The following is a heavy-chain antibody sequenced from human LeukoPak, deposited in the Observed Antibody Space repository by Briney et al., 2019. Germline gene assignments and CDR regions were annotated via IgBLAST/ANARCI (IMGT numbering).Heavy chain of an antibody. CDR3: ARQNYDIRAYRYYGVDV. CDR2: IFYTGST. V-gene: IGHV4-59*08. Sequence: SETLSLTCTVSGGSISTFYWSWIRQSPGKGLEWIGYIFYTGSTDYNPSLKSRATISVDTSKNQFSLKLSSVTAADTAVYYCARQNYDIRAYRYYGVDVWGQGTTVTASS. J-gene: IGHJ6*02. CDR1: GGSISTFY. D-gene: IGHD3-22*01.